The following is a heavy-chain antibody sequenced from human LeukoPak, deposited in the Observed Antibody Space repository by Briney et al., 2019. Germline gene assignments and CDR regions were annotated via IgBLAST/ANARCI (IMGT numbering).Heavy chain of an antibody. V-gene: IGHV4-30-2*01. CDR3: MRGGIGYDSDY. J-gene: IGHJ4*02. CDR1: GGSTSSNSYY. Sequence: SETLSLTCTVSGGSTSSNSYYCSWIRQPPGKGLEWVGYIRHTGDTYYNPSLKSRVTISADRSKNQFSLNLSSMTAADTAVYYCMRGGIGYDSDYWGQGTLVTVSS. D-gene: IGHD5-12*01. CDR2: IRHTGDT.